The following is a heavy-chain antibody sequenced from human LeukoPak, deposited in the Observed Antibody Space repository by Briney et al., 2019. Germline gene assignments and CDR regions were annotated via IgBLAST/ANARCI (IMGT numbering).Heavy chain of an antibody. Sequence: GGSLRLSCAASGFTFSSYAMHWVRQAPGKGLEWVSAISGSGGSTYYADSVKGRFTISRDNSKNTLYLQMNSLRAEDTAVYYCAKELLWFVELLSNPNFDYWGQGTLVTVSS. V-gene: IGHV3-23*01. CDR3: AKELLWFVELLSNPNFDY. CDR2: ISGSGGST. CDR1: GFTFSSYA. J-gene: IGHJ4*02. D-gene: IGHD3-10*01.